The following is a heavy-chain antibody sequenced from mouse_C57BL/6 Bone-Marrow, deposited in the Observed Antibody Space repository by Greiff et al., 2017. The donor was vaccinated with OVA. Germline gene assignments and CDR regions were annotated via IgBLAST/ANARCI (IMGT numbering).Heavy chain of an antibody. CDR3: ARQDYGSSRRGFDY. D-gene: IGHD1-1*01. CDR1: GFTFSSYG. CDR2: ISSGGSYT. Sequence: EVHLVESGGDLVKPGGSLKLSCAASGFTFSSYGMSWVRQTPDKRLEWVATISSGGSYTYYPDSVKGRFTISRDNAKNTLYLQMSSLKSEDTAMYYCARQDYGSSRRGFDYWGQGTTLTVSS. V-gene: IGHV5-6*01. J-gene: IGHJ2*01.